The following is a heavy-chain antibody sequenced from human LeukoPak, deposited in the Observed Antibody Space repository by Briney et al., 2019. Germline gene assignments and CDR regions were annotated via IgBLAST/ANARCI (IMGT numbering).Heavy chain of an antibody. CDR1: GFTFSTYA. CDR2: ISGSGDST. V-gene: IGHV3-23*01. Sequence: GGSLRLSCAASGFTFSTYAVNWVRQAPGKGLEWVSTISGSGDSTYYADSVKGRFTISRDNSKNTLYLQMNSLRAEDTAVYYCAKDPYYGSGSYYFFDYWGQGTLVTVSS. D-gene: IGHD3-10*01. CDR3: AKDPYYGSGSYYFFDY. J-gene: IGHJ4*02.